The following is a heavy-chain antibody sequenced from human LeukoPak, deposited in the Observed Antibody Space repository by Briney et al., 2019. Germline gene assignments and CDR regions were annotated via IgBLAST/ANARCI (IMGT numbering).Heavy chain of an antibody. CDR3: ARGSYQLPLEVYYYGMDV. V-gene: IGHV1-69*13. D-gene: IGHD2-2*01. CDR1: GGTFSSYA. CDR2: IIPIFGTA. J-gene: IGHJ6*04. Sequence: ASVKVSCKASGGTFSSYAISWVRQAPGQGLEWMGGIIPIFGTANYAHKFQGRVTITADESTSTAYMELSSLRSEDTAVYYCARGSYQLPLEVYYYGMDVWGKGTTVTVSS.